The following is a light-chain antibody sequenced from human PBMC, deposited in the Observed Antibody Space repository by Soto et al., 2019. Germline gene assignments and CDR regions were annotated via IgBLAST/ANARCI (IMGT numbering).Light chain of an antibody. CDR3: QQYGSSSIT. V-gene: IGKV3-20*01. CDR2: GAS. CDR1: QSVSSSY. J-gene: IGKJ5*01. Sequence: DMVLTQSPDSLSLSQGERATLSCRSSQSVSSSYLAWYQQKPGQAPRLLIYGASSRATGIPDRFSGSGSGTDFTLTISRLEPEDFAVYYCQQYGSSSITFGQGTRLEIK.